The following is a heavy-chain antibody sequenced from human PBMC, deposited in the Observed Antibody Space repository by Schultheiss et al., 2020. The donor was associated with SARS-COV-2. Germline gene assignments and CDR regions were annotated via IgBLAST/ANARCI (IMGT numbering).Heavy chain of an antibody. D-gene: IGHD3-10*01. CDR2: IKSKTDGGTT. Sequence: GESLKISCAASGFTFSSYSMNWDRQAPGKGLEWVGRIKSKTDGGTTDYAAPVKGRFTISRDDSKNTLYLQMNSLKTEDTAVYYCQQASRPNYYGSGNFDYWGQGTLVTVSS. V-gene: IGHV3-15*01. CDR3: QQASRPNYYGSGNFDY. J-gene: IGHJ4*02. CDR1: GFTFSSYS.